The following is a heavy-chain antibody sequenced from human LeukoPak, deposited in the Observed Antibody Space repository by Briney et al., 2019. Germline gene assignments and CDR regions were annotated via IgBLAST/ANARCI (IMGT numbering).Heavy chain of an antibody. Sequence: PSETLSLTCDVSGGSMRSYWWGWVRQPAGKGLEWIGNIYYSGSTYYNPSLKSRVTISVDTSKNQFSLELISVTAADTAVYYCASSYCSSGICYIYFDYWGQGTLVTVSS. D-gene: IGHD2-8*01. J-gene: IGHJ4*02. CDR3: ASSYCSSGICYIYFDY. CDR1: GGSMRSYW. V-gene: IGHV4-59*04. CDR2: IYYSGST.